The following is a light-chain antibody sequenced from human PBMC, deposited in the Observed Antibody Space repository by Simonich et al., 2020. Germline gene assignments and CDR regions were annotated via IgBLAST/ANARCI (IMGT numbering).Light chain of an antibody. J-gene: IGKJ2*01. CDR3: QQYYSTPYT. Sequence: DIVMTQSPDSLAVSLGERATINCKSSQSVLYSSNNKTYLAWYQQKPGQPPKLLIYWASTRESGVPERFSGSGSGTDFTLTISSLQAEDVAVYYCQQYYSTPYTFGQGTKLEIK. V-gene: IGKV4-1*01. CDR2: WAS. CDR1: QSVLYSSNNKTY.